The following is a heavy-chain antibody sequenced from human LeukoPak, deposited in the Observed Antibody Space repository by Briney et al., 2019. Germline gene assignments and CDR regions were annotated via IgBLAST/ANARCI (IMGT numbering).Heavy chain of an antibody. V-gene: IGHV3-30-3*01. CDR1: GFTFTGYA. CDR3: ARDFGSGSSPIGY. CDR2: ISSDGSNK. D-gene: IGHD1-26*01. J-gene: IGHJ4*02. Sequence: PGGSLRLSCTASGFTFTGYALHWVRQAPGKGLEWVAVISSDGSNKYYADSVKGRFTISRDNSKNTLYLQMNSLRAEDSAVYYCARDFGSGSSPIGYWGQGTLVTVSS.